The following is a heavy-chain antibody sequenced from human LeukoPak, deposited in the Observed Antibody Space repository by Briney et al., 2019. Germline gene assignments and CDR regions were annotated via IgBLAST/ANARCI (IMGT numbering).Heavy chain of an antibody. V-gene: IGHV4-30-2*01. CDR1: GGSISSGGYY. Sequence: PSETLSLTCTVSGGSISSGGYYWSWIRQPPGKGLEWIGYIYHSGSTYYNPSLKSRVTISVDTSKNQFSLKLSSVTAADTAVYYCARLHYYDSTPYWGQGTLVTVSS. CDR2: IYHSGST. CDR3: ARLHYYDSTPY. D-gene: IGHD3-22*01. J-gene: IGHJ4*02.